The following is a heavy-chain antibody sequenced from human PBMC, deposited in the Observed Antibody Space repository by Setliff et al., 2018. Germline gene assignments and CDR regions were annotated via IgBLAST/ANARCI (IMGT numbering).Heavy chain of an antibody. V-gene: IGHV4-38-2*01. CDR1: GFSISSGYY. J-gene: IGHJ5*02. CDR2: IHHSGKA. D-gene: IGHD3-22*01. CDR3: ARAHTWSLPNDNSGYPGWFDP. Sequence: SETLSLTCAVSGFSISSGYYWGWIRQPPGKGLEWIVNIHHSGKAYYNPALKGRVTMSVDTSKNHVSLKLSSVTAADTAVYYCARAHTWSLPNDNSGYPGWFDPWGQGTLVTVSS.